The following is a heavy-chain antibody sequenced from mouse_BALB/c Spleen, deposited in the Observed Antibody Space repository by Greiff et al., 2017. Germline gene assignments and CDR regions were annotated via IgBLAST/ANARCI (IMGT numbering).Heavy chain of an antibody. CDR1: GFTFSSYG. CDR3: ARVEITTCFDY. J-gene: IGHJ2*01. Sequence: EVKLVESGGGLVQPGGSLKLSCAASGFTFSSYGMSWVRQTPDKRLELVATINSNGGSTYYPDSVKGRFTISRDNAKNTLYLQMSSLKSEDTAMYYCARVEITTCFDYWGQGTTLTVSS. D-gene: IGHD2-4*01. CDR2: INSNGGST. V-gene: IGHV5-6-3*01.